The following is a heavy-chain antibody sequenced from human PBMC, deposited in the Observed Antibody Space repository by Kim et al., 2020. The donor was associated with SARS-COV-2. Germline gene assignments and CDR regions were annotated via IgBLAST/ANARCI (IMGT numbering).Heavy chain of an antibody. CDR2: IRSKAYGGTT. D-gene: IGHD3-10*01. V-gene: IGHV3-49*03. J-gene: IGHJ4*02. CDR1: GFTFGDYA. Sequence: GGSLRLSCTASGFTFGDYAMSWFRQAPGKGLEWVGFIRSKAYGGTTEYAASVKGRFTISRDDSKSIAYLQMNSLKTEDTAVYYCTRDYYGSGSWGENGLDWGQGTLVTVSS. CDR3: TRDYYGSGSWGENGLD.